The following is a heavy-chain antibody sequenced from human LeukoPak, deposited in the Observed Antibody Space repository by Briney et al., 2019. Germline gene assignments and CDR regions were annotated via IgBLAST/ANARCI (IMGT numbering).Heavy chain of an antibody. J-gene: IGHJ4*02. D-gene: IGHD3-10*01. CDR1: GGPIRSYY. CDR2: IYYSGST. Sequence: SETLSLTCSVSGGPIRSYYWGWIRQPPGMGLEWIGSIYYSGSTYYNPSLKSRVTISVDTSKNQFSLKLSSVTAADTAVYYCASLITRLVRGVISPFDYWGQGTLVTVSS. V-gene: IGHV4-39*01. CDR3: ASLITRLVRGVISPFDY.